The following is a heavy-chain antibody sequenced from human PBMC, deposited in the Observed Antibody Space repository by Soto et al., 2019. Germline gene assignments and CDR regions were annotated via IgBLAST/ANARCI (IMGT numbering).Heavy chain of an antibody. V-gene: IGHV1-2*04. J-gene: IGHJ5*02. CDR2: INPNSGGT. D-gene: IGHD3-22*01. CDR3: VRGGYYDSSGYLRDNWFDP. Sequence: ASVKVSCKASGYTFTVYYMHWVRQAPGQGLEWMGWINPNSGGTNYAQKFQGWVTMTRDTSISTAYMELSRLRSDDTAVYYCVRGGYYDSSGYLRDNWFDPWGQGTLVTVSS. CDR1: GYTFTVYY.